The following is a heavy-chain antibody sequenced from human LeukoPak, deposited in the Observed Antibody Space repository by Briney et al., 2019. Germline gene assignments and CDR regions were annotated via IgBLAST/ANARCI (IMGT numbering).Heavy chain of an antibody. D-gene: IGHD3-22*01. CDR3: ARADYYDSIPLFDY. CDR2: INPNSGGT. V-gene: IGHV1-2*02. J-gene: IGHJ4*02. CDR1: GYTFTGYY. Sequence: ASVKVSCKASGYTFTGYYMHWVRQAPGQGLEWMGWINPNSGGTNYAQKFQGRVTMTRDTSISTAYMELSRLRSDDTAVYYCARADYYDSIPLFDYWGQGTLVTVSS.